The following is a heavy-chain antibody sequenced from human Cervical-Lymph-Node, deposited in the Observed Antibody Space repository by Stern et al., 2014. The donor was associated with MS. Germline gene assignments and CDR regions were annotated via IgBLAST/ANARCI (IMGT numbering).Heavy chain of an antibody. V-gene: IGHV1-24*01. Sequence: QVQLVQSGAEVKKPGASVTVSCNVAGHPLSELAMHWLRQLPTRGLEWMGQFDPADGETVYAQQFQGRLSMTEDTSTGTAYMTLTALRSEDTAVYYCATDRGFKWGPGTLVTVSS. CDR1: GHPLSELA. J-gene: IGHJ4*02. CDR3: ATDRGFK. D-gene: IGHD3-10*01. CDR2: FDPADGET.